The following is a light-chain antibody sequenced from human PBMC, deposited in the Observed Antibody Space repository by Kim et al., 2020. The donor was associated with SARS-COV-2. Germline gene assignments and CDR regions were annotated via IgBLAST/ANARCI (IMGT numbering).Light chain of an antibody. CDR3: LQHNSYPIT. Sequence: ASIGDRVTITCRASQDIKSNLAWYQQKPGKAPQRLIYIASTLQSGAPPRFSGSGCGTVFTLTITNLQPEDFANYYCLQHNSYPITSGGGTKVDIK. CDR1: QDIKSN. V-gene: IGKV1-17*02. CDR2: IAS. J-gene: IGKJ4*01.